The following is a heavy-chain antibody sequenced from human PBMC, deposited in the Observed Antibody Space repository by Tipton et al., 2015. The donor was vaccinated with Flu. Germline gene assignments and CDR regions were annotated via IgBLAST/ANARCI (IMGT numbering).Heavy chain of an antibody. Sequence: TLSLTCAVYGGSFSGYYWSWIRQPPGKGLEWIGEINHSGSTNYNPSLKSRVTISVDTSKNQFSLKLSSVTAADTAVYYCARGWGGSGSRYYYYMDVWGKGTTVTVSS. D-gene: IGHD6-19*01. CDR2: INHSGST. CDR1: GGSFSGYY. J-gene: IGHJ6*03. CDR3: ARGWGGSGSRYYYYMDV. V-gene: IGHV4-34*01.